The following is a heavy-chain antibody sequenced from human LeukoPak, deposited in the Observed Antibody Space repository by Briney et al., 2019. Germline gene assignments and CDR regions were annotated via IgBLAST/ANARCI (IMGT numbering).Heavy chain of an antibody. V-gene: IGHV3-23*01. D-gene: IGHD4-23*01. CDR2: ISGSGGST. J-gene: IGHJ4*02. CDR3: ASHGGNSQGY. Sequence: GGSLRLSCAASGFTFSSYGMSWVRQAPGKGLEWVSAISGSGGSTYYADSVKGRFTISRDNSKNTLYLQMNSLRAEDTAVYYCASHGGNSQGYWGQGTLVTVSS. CDR1: GFTFSSYG.